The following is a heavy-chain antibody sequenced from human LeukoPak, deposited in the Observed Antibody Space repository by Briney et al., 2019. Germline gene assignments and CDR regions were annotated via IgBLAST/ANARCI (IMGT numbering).Heavy chain of an antibody. CDR2: INPNSGGT. CDR1: GYTFTGYY. D-gene: IGHD3-22*01. Sequence: ASVKVSCKASGYTFTGYYMHWVRQAPGQGLEWMGWINPNSGGTNYAQKLQGRVTMTRDTSISTAYMELSRLRSDDTAVYYCARSPPLSSGYYFPDYWGQGTLVTVSS. V-gene: IGHV1-2*02. J-gene: IGHJ4*02. CDR3: ARSPPLSSGYYFPDY.